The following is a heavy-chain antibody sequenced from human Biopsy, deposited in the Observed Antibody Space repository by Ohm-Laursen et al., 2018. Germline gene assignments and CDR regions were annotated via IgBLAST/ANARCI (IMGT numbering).Heavy chain of an antibody. CDR1: GFIFSNAW. CDR2: IKTKADGETT. Sequence: GSLRLSCAASGFIFSNAWMTWVRQAPGKGLDWVGGIKTKADGETTDYAAPVKGRFIISRDDSEDTLYLQMSSLQIEDTAIYYCTSVPCSRATCSADWGQGTLVIVSS. V-gene: IGHV3-15*01. J-gene: IGHJ4*02. CDR3: TSVPCSRATCSAD. D-gene: IGHD2-2*01.